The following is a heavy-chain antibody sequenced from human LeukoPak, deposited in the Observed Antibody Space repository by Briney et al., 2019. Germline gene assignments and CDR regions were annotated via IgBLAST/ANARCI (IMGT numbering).Heavy chain of an antibody. CDR1: GFTFSSYG. CDR2: IWYDGSNK. Sequence: GGSLRLSCAASGFTFSSYGMHWVRQAPGKGLEWVAVIWYDGSNKYYADSVKGRFTISRDNSKNTLYLQMNSLRSEDTAVYYCARDHGSGSYFVYFDYWGQGTLVTVSS. D-gene: IGHD3-10*01. V-gene: IGHV3-30*19. J-gene: IGHJ4*02. CDR3: ARDHGSGSYFVYFDY.